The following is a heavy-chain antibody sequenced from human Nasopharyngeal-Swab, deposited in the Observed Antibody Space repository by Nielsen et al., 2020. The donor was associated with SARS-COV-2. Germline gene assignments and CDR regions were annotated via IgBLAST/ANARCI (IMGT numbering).Heavy chain of an antibody. CDR2: IYTSGST. V-gene: IGHV4-4*07. CDR1: GGSISSYY. CDR3: ARDPVRDGYNYDAFDI. J-gene: IGHJ3*02. Sequence: SETLSLTCTVSGGSISSYYWSWIRQPAGKGLEWIGRIYTSGSTNYNHSLKSRVTMSVDTSKNQFSLKLSSVTAADTAVYYCARDPVRDGYNYDAFDIWGQGTMVTVSS. D-gene: IGHD5-24*01.